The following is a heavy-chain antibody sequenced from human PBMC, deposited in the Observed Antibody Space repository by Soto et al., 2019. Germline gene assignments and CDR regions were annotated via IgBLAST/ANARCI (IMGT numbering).Heavy chain of an antibody. D-gene: IGHD1-1*01. Sequence: PSETLSLTCGVYGGSLSGYQWNWIRQSPGQGLEWIGEINHSGTTKYNPSLESGINLSVDTSKKQFSLKMFSVTAADTAIYYCARGWRFDPWGQGTQVTVSS. CDR1: GGSLSGYQ. V-gene: IGHV4-34*01. J-gene: IGHJ5*02. CDR3: ARGWRFDP. CDR2: INHSGTT.